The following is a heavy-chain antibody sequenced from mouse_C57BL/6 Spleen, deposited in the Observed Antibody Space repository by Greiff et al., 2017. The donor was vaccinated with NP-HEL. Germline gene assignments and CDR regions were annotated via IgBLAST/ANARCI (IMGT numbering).Heavy chain of an antibody. CDR1: GYTFTDYE. CDR2: IDPETGGT. CDR3: TKRNDGYYVGDWYFDV. D-gene: IGHD2-3*01. V-gene: IGHV1-15*01. J-gene: IGHJ1*03. Sequence: QVQLQQSGAELVRPGASVTLSCKASGYTFTDYEMHWVKQTPVHGLEWIGAIDPETGGTAYNQKFKGKAILTADKSSSTAYMELRSLTSEDSAVYYCTKRNDGYYVGDWYFDVWGTGTTVTVSS.